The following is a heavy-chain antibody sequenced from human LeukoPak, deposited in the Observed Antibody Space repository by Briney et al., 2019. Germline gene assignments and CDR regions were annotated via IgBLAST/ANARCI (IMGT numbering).Heavy chain of an antibody. CDR3: AKDYEYNSNTWYFH. V-gene: IGHV3-30-3*02. D-gene: IGHD6-13*01. CDR2: ISYDGSNT. J-gene: IGHJ4*02. Sequence: GGSLRLSCAASGFTFSTYTMHWVRQAPGKGLEWVALISYDGSNTYYADSVRGRFTISRDNSKNTLYLQMNSLRAEDTAVYYCAKDYEYNSNTWYFHWGRGTLVSVSS. CDR1: GFTFSTYT.